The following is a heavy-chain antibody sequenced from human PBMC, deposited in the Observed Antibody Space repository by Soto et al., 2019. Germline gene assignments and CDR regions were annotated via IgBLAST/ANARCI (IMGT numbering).Heavy chain of an antibody. CDR2: IYYSGST. CDR1: GGSVSSGSYY. J-gene: IGHJ6*02. D-gene: IGHD2-2*01. CDR3: ARDVWGCSSTSCSYGMDV. Sequence: PSETLSLTCTVSGGSVSSGSYYWSWIRQPPGKGLEWIGYIYYSGSTNYNPSLKSRVTISLDTSKNQFSLKLSSVTAADTAVYYCARDVWGCSSTSCSYGMDVWGQGTTVTSP. V-gene: IGHV4-61*01.